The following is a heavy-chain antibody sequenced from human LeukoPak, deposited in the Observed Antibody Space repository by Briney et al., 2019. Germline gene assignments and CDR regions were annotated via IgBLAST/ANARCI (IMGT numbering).Heavy chain of an antibody. CDR2: ISGSGGST. CDR1: GSTFSSYA. CDR3: AAEKVGATDYFDY. V-gene: IGHV3-23*01. D-gene: IGHD1-26*01. Sequence: GGSLRLSCAASGSTFSSYAMSWVRQAPGKGLEWVSAISGSGGSTYYADSVKGRFTISRDNSKNTLYLQMNSLRAEDTAVYYCAAEKVGATDYFDYWGQGTLVTVSS. J-gene: IGHJ4*02.